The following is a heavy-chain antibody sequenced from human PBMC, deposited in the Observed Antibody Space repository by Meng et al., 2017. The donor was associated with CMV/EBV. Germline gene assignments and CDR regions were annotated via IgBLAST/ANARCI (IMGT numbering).Heavy chain of an antibody. Sequence: ESLKISCAASGFTFSNAWMSWVRQAPGTGLEWVGRIKSKTDGGTTDYAAPVKGRFTISRDDSKNTLYLQMNSLKTEDTAVYYGTTDGVTGTTGTGYYYYYGMDVWGQGTTVAVSS. V-gene: IGHV3-15*01. CDR3: TTDGVTGTTGTGYYYYYGMDV. CDR1: GFTFSNAW. J-gene: IGHJ6*02. CDR2: IKSKTDGGTT. D-gene: IGHD1-20*01.